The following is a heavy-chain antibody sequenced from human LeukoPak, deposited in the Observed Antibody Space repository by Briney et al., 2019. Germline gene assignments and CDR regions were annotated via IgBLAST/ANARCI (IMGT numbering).Heavy chain of an antibody. V-gene: IGHV4-39*01. J-gene: IGHJ4*02. CDR2: IYHSGNT. D-gene: IGHD6-6*01. CDR1: GDSISTSNSY. Sequence: TSETLSLICTVSGDSISTSNSYWGWIRQPPGKGLEWIGSIYHSGNTYYNASLKSRVTISVGTSKNQFSLKLTSVTAADTAVYYCARAGFALAPHRGTPFDYWGQGTLVTVSS. CDR3: ARAGFALAPHRGTPFDY.